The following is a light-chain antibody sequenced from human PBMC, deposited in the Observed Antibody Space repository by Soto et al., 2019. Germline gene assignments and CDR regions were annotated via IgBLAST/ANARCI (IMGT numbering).Light chain of an antibody. CDR3: GADHGTGSNFLVI. CDR2: VGTGGVVG. CDR1: SGYSTYT. V-gene: IGLV9-49*03. Sequence: QSVLTQPPSASASLGASVTLTCTLSSGYSTYTVDWYQQRPGKGPRFVMRVGTGGVVGSKGDGIPDRFSVLGSGLNRSLTIKNIQEEDESDYHCGADHGTGSNFLVIFGGGTKVTVL. J-gene: IGLJ2*01.